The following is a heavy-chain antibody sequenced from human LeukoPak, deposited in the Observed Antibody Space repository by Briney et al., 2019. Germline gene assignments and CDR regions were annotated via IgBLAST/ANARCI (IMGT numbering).Heavy chain of an antibody. J-gene: IGHJ4*02. CDR2: IWYDGSNK. CDR1: GFIFSNYG. CDR3: ARGLFVVVPAAIVSDFDY. Sequence: GRSLRLSCAASGFIFSNYGMHWVRQAPGKGLEWVAVIWYDGSNKYYADSVKGRFTISRDNSKNTLYLRMNSLRAEDTAVYYCARGLFVVVPAAIVSDFDYWGQGALVTASS. V-gene: IGHV3-33*01. D-gene: IGHD2-2*01.